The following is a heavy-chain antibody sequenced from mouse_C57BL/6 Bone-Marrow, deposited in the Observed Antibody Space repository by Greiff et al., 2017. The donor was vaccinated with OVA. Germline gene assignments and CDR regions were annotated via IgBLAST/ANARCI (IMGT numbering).Heavy chain of an antibody. CDR3: ARDRTYYSNMDY. CDR1: GYTFTSYG. V-gene: IGHV1-81*01. Sequence: QVQLQQSGAELARPGASVKLSCKASGYTFTSYGISWVKQSTGQGLEWIGEIYPRSGNTYYNEKFKGKATLTAAKSSSTAYMELRSLTSEDAAVYFYARDRTYYSNMDYWGQGTSVTVSS. D-gene: IGHD2-5*01. J-gene: IGHJ4*01. CDR2: IYPRSGNT.